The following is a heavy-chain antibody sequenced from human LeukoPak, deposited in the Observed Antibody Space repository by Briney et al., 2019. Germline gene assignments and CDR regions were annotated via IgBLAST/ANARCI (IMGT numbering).Heavy chain of an antibody. CDR2: IKQDGSET. CDR1: GFTFSSSW. D-gene: IGHD3-3*01. J-gene: IGHJ4*02. CDR3: ARVVWGKEITMFGVVTTYYFDY. Sequence: GGSLRLSWAAAGFTFSSSWMSSVRQAPGKGLEWVAKIKQDGSETYYVDSVKGRFTISRDKAKNSLYLQMNSLRAEDTAVYYCARVVWGKEITMFGVVTTYYFDYWGQGTLVTVSS. V-gene: IGHV3-7*01.